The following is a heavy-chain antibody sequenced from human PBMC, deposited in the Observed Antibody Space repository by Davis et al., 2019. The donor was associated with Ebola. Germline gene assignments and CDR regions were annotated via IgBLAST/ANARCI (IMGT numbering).Heavy chain of an antibody. CDR1: GYTFTSYG. D-gene: IGHD6-19*01. V-gene: IGHV1-8*02. J-gene: IGHJ2*01. CDR2: MNPNSGNT. Sequence: ASVKVSCKASGYTFTSYGISWVRQAPGQGLEWMGWMNPNSGNTGYAQKFQGRVTMTRNTSISTAYMELSSLRSEDTAVYYCARGKAVAGRPYGWYFDLWGRGTLVTVSS. CDR3: ARGKAVAGRPYGWYFDL.